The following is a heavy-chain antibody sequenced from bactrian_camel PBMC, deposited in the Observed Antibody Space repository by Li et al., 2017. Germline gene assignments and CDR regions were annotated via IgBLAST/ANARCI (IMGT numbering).Heavy chain of an antibody. D-gene: IGHD3*01. Sequence: DVQLVESGGGSVQAGGSLRLSCAASGNTLTSSCMAWFRQVPGKEREGIATIDSSGRTAYADFAKGRFTISKDNAKSILYLQMDNLKPEDSGTYRCAASWDVTAIAALGRMTSPEFGYWGEGTQVTVS. CDR3: AASWDVTAIAALGRMTSPEFGY. CDR1: GNTLTSSC. J-gene: IGHJ6*01. V-gene: IGHV3S67*01. CDR2: IDSSGRT.